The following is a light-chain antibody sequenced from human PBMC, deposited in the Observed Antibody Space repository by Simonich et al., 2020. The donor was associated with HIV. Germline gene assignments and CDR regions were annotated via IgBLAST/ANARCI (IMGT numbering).Light chain of an antibody. CDR1: QSVSSN. CDR2: GAF. CDR3: QQYGSSPPYT. J-gene: IGKJ2*01. Sequence: DIVMTQSPATLSVSPGERANLSCRASQSVSSNVAWYQQRPGQAPRLLIYGAFTRATGIPARFSGSGAGTEFTLTISRLEPEDFAVYYCQQYGSSPPYTFGQGTKLEIK. V-gene: IGKV3-15*01.